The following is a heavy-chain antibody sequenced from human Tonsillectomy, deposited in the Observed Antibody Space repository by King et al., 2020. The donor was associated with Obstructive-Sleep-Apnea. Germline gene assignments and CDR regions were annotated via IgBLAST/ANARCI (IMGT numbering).Heavy chain of an antibody. Sequence: VQLQESGPGLVKPSQTLSLTCTVSGGSISSGGYYWSWIRQHPGKGLEWIGYIYYTGSTYYNPSLTSRVTISVDTSENQFSLKLSSVTAADTAVYYCAGVCMEDISGYYPIDYWGQGTLVTVSS. CDR1: GGSISSGGYY. V-gene: IGHV4-31*03. D-gene: IGHD3-22*01. CDR2: IYYTGST. J-gene: IGHJ4*02. CDR3: AGVCMEDISGYYPIDY.